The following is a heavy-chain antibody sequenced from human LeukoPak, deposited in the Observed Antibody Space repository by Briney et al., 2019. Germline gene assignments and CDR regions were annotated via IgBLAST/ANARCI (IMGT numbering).Heavy chain of an antibody. CDR1: GFTFSSYG. D-gene: IGHD4-17*01. Sequence: GGSLRLSCAASGFTFSSYGMHWVRQAPGKGLEWVAVIWYDGSNKYYADSVKGRFTISRDNSKNTLYLQMNSLRAEDTAVYYCARWGPPFTVTQAEPYFYYGMDVWGQGTTVTVSS. CDR2: IWYDGSNK. J-gene: IGHJ6*02. V-gene: IGHV3-33*01. CDR3: ARWGPPFTVTQAEPYFYYGMDV.